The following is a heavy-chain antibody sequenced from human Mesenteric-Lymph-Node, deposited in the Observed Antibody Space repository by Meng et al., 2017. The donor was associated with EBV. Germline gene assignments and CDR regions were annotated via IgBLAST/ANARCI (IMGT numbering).Heavy chain of an antibody. Sequence: GQVGESGGSLLPRGGSLGLFLSASGFRVSTNYLTWVRQAPGKGLGWVSLISSGGITFYADSVKGRFTVSRDDSKNTVYLQMNSLRGEDTALYYCATMEMGAYQYWGPGTLVTVSS. CDR3: ATMEMGAYQY. CDR2: ISSGGIT. V-gene: IGHV3-53*01. D-gene: IGHD3-16*01. CDR1: GFRVSTNY. J-gene: IGHJ4*02.